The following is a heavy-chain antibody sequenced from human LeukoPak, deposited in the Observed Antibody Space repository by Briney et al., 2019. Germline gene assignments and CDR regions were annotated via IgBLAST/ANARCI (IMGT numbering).Heavy chain of an antibody. CDR3: ARDGRGGHSDF. Sequence: GGTLRLSCAASGFIFSSHGMNWVRQAPGKGLEWVSGISPSGDITYYADSVKGRFTISRDNAKNSLFLQMDGLRVDDTAVYFCARDGRGGHSDFWGQGTLITVSS. J-gene: IGHJ4*02. D-gene: IGHD4-23*01. CDR2: ISPSGDIT. V-gene: IGHV3-23*01. CDR1: GFIFSSHG.